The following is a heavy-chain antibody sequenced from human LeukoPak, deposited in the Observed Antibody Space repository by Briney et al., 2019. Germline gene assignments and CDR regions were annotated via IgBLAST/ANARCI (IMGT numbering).Heavy chain of an antibody. D-gene: IGHD5-12*01. Sequence: SQTLSLTCSVSGGSIRSDDSYWTWIRQSPGKGLEWIGYMYYSGNTYYNPSLKSRVTISEDRSKSQISLRLASLTAADTAVYYCARDRWMKAGNIWLHYGMEVWGQGITVTVSS. J-gene: IGHJ6*02. CDR3: ARDRWMKAGNIWLHYGMEV. CDR1: GGSIRSDDSY. V-gene: IGHV4-30-4*01. CDR2: MYYSGNT.